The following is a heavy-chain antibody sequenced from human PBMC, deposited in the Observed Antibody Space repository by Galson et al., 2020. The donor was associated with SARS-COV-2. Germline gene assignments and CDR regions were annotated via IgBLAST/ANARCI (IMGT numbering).Heavy chain of an antibody. D-gene: IGHD6-13*01. V-gene: IGHV3-7*01. CDR1: GFTFSSYW. J-gene: IGHJ6*02. Sequence: GGSLRLSCAASGFTFSSYWMSWVRQAPGKGLEWVANIKQDGSEKYYLDSVKGRFTISRDNAKNSLYLQMNSLRAEDTAVYYCARQYSSSPLYYYYGMDVWGQGTTVTVSS. CDR3: ARQYSSSPLYYYYGMDV. CDR2: IKQDGSEK.